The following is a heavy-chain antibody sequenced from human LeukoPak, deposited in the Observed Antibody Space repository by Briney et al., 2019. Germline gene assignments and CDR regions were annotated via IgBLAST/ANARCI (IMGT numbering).Heavy chain of an antibody. CDR2: ISYDGSNK. D-gene: IGHD6-19*01. CDR3: ARGGSGCPY. Sequence: GGSLRLSCAASGFTFSSYAMSWVRQAPGKGLEWVAVISYDGSNKYYADSVKGRFTISRDNSKNTLYLQMNSLRAEDTAVYYCARGGSGCPYWGQGTLVTVSS. J-gene: IGHJ4*02. V-gene: IGHV3-30*04. CDR1: GFTFSSYA.